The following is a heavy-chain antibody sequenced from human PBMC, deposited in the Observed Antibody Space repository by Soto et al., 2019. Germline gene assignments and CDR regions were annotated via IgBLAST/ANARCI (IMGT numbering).Heavy chain of an antibody. CDR1: GYSISSGYY. V-gene: IGHV4-38-2*02. CDR3: ARDLLRGYSYSWQG. CDR2: IYHSGST. J-gene: IGHJ4*02. Sequence: PSETLSLTCAVSGYSISSGYYWGWIRQPPGKGLEWIGSIYHSGSTYYNPSLKSRVTISVDTSKNQFSLKLSSVTAADTAVYYCARDLLRGYSYSWQGWGQGTLVTVSS. D-gene: IGHD5-18*01.